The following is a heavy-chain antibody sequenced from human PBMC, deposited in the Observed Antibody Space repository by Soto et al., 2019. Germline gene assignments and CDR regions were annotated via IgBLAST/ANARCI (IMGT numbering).Heavy chain of an antibody. CDR3: ARLDAAGIAAAKGNWLDP. CDR2: IYPGDSNM. D-gene: IGHD6-13*01. J-gene: IGHJ5*02. V-gene: IGHV5-51*01. CDR1: GYSFTEFW. Sequence: GESLKISCKTSGYSFTEFWIGWVRQMPGKGLEWVAFIYPGDSNMRYSPSFQGQVTISADKSVRTAYPQWSSLKASDTAMYYCARLDAAGIAAAKGNWLDPCGQGTLVTVYS.